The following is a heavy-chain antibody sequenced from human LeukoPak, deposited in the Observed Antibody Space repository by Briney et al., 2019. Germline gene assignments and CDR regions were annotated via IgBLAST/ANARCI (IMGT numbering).Heavy chain of an antibody. J-gene: IGHJ4*02. CDR1: GYTFTGYY. D-gene: IGHD5-12*01. CDR2: INPNSGGT. V-gene: IGHV1-2*02. CDR3: ARGEIGEWLLYYFDY. Sequence: GASVKVSCKASGYTFTGYYMHWVRQAPGQGLEWMGWINPNSGGTNYAQKLQGRVTMTTDTSTSTAYMELRSLRSDDTAVYYCARGEIGEWLLYYFDYWGQGTLVTVSS.